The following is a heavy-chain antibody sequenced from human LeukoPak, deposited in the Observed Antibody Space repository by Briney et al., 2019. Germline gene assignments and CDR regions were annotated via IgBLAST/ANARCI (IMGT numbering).Heavy chain of an antibody. CDR3: ARDRSAYCSGGSCRNGMDV. D-gene: IGHD2-15*01. CDR1: GGSISSSNW. V-gene: IGHV4-4*02. CDR2: IYHSGST. J-gene: IGHJ6*02. Sequence: PSGTLSLTCAVSGGSISSSNWWSWVRQPPGKGLEWIGEIYHSGSTNYNPSLKSRVTISVDKSKNQFSLKLSSVTAADTAVYYCARDRSAYCSGGSCRNGMDVWGQGTTVTVSS.